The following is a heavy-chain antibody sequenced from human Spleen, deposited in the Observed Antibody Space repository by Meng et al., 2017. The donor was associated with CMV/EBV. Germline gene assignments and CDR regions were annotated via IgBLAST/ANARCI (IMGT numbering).Heavy chain of an antibody. V-gene: IGHV4-59*12. CDR3: ARVGFNWNLFDY. Sequence: SETLSLTCTVSGGSISSYYWSWIRQPPRKGLEWIGYIYYSGSTNYNPSLKSRVTISVDTSKNQFSLKLTSVTAADTAVYYCARVGFNWNLFDYWGRGTLVTVSS. CDR2: IYYSGST. D-gene: IGHD1-20*01. CDR1: GGSISSYY. J-gene: IGHJ4*02.